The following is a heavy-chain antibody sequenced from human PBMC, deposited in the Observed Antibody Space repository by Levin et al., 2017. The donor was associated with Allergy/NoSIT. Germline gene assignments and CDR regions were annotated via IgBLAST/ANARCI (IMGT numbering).Heavy chain of an antibody. V-gene: IGHV3-23*01. Sequence: GESLKISCAASGFTFSSFAVSWVRQAPGKGLEWVSTISGSGGSTLYADSVKGRFTISRDNSKNTLYLQMNSLRAEDTAVYYGARSGGGALLPYFDYWGQGTLVTVSS. D-gene: IGHD3-10*01. CDR2: ISGSGGST. CDR1: GFTFSSFA. CDR3: ARSGGGALLPYFDY. J-gene: IGHJ4*02.